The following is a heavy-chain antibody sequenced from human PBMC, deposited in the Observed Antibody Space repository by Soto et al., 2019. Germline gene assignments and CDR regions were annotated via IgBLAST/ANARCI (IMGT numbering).Heavy chain of an antibody. V-gene: IGHV3-11*05. CDR2: ISSSGTSA. CDR3: ARDRGAVTGQYFDY. J-gene: IGHJ4*02. CDR1: GFTFSAYY. D-gene: IGHD6-19*01. Sequence: QVQLEESGGGLVKPGGSLRLSCAASGFTFSAYYMSWIRQAPGKGLEYISYISSSGTSANYADSVKGRFTISRDNAKNSLYLQMNCLRAEDTAVYYCARDRGAVTGQYFDYWGQGALVTVSS.